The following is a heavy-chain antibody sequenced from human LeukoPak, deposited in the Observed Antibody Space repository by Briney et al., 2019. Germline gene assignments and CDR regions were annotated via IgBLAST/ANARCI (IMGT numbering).Heavy chain of an antibody. V-gene: IGHV3-11*05. CDR3: ARDGGGYCSGGSCYSGWFDP. CDR1: GFTFSDYY. D-gene: IGHD2-15*01. J-gene: IGHJ5*02. CDR2: ISSGSSYT. Sequence: PGGSLRLSCAASGFTFSDYYMSWIRQAPGKGLEWVSYISSGSSYTNYADSVKGRFTISRDNAKNSLYLQMNSLRAEDTAVYYCARDGGGYCSGGSCYSGWFDPWGQGTLVTVSS.